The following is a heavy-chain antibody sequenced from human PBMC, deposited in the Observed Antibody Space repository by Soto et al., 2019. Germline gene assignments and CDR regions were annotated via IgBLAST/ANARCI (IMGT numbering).Heavy chain of an antibody. CDR2: IFYSGST. CDR3: ARVLREAPVAGPFDY. J-gene: IGHJ4*02. CDR1: GGSINNYY. D-gene: IGHD6-19*01. Sequence: ASETLSLTCTVSGGSINNYYWAWIRQPPGKGLEWIGYIFYSGSTDYNPSLKSRVTISIDTSKNQFSLKLSSVTAADTAVYYCARVLREAPVAGPFDYWGQGTLVTVSS. V-gene: IGHV4-59*01.